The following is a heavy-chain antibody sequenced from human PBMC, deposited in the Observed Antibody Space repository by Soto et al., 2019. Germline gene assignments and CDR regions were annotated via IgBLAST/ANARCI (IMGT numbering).Heavy chain of an antibody. D-gene: IGHD3-22*01. J-gene: IGHJ4*02. V-gene: IGHV3-23*01. CDR3: AKVVEGYYDSSSFDY. CDR2: ISGSGGST. Sequence: GGSLRLSCAASGFTLSSYAMSWVRQAPGKGLEWVSAISGSGGSTYYADSVKGRFTISRDNSKNTLYLQMNSLRAEDTAVYYCAKVVEGYYDSSSFDYWGQGTLVTVSS. CDR1: GFTLSSYA.